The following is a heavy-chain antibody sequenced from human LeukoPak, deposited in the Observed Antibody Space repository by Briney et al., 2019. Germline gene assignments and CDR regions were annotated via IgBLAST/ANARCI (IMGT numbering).Heavy chain of an antibody. CDR3: ARGSPHDTSYGGKPPDY. Sequence: ASVKVSCKVSGYTLTELSMHWVRQAPGKGLEWMGGFDPEDGETIYAQKFQGRVTMTEDTSTDTAYMELSSLRSKDTAVYYCARGSPHDTSYGGKPPDYWGQGTLVTVSS. V-gene: IGHV1-24*01. CDR2: FDPEDGET. J-gene: IGHJ4*02. CDR1: GYTLTELS. D-gene: IGHD4-23*01.